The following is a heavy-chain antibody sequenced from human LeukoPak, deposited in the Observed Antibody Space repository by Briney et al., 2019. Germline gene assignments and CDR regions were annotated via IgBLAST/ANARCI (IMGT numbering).Heavy chain of an antibody. CDR3: ARMRAGTSYFDY. CDR2: ISSSSSYI. CDR1: GFTFSSYS. D-gene: IGHD6-13*01. V-gene: IGHV3-21*01. J-gene: IGHJ4*02. Sequence: PGGSLRLSCAASGFTFSSYSMNWVRQAPGKGLEWVSSISSSSSYIYYADSVRGRFTISRDNTKNSLYLQMNSLRAEDTAVYYCARMRAGTSYFDYWGQGALVTVSS.